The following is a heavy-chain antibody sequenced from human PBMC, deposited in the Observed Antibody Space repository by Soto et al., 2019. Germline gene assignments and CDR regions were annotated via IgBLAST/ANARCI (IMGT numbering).Heavy chain of an antibody. CDR1: GDSVSSNSAA. Sequence: PSQTLSLTCAISGDSVSSNSAAWNWIRQSPSRGLEWLGRTYYRSKWYNDYAVSVKSRITINPDTSKNQFSLQLNSVTPEDTAVYYCARAKNMYSSCRPKAHDYYYYGMDVWGQGTTVTVSS. D-gene: IGHD6-6*01. CDR2: TYYRSKWYN. V-gene: IGHV6-1*01. J-gene: IGHJ6*02. CDR3: ARAKNMYSSCRPKAHDYYYYGMDV.